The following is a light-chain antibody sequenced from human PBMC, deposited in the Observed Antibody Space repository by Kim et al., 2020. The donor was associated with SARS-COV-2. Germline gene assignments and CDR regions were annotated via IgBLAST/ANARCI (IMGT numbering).Light chain of an antibody. J-gene: IGLJ3*02. CDR2: TDN. CDR1: SSNIGTNT. V-gene: IGLV1-44*01. CDR3: SAWDDSLNGWV. Sequence: GQRVTISCSGGSSNIGTNTVNWYQQLPGTAPKLLIQTDNQRPSGVPDRFSGSKSGTSASLAINGLQSEDEAGYYCSAWDDSLNGWVFGGGTQLTVL.